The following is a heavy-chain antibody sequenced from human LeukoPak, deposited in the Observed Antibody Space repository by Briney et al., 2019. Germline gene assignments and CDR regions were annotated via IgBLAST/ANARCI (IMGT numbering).Heavy chain of an antibody. Sequence: PSETLSLTCAVYGGSFSGYYWSWIRQPPGKGLEWIGEINHSGSTNYNPSLKSRVTISVDTSKNQFSLKLSSVTAADTAVYYCARSIGGVGWFDPWGQGTLVTVSS. CDR2: INHSGST. D-gene: IGHD1-26*01. CDR1: GGSFSGYY. V-gene: IGHV4-34*01. J-gene: IGHJ5*02. CDR3: ARSIGGVGWFDP.